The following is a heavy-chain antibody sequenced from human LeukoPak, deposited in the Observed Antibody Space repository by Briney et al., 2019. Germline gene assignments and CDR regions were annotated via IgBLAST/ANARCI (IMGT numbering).Heavy chain of an antibody. D-gene: IGHD5-24*01. J-gene: IGHJ4*02. V-gene: IGHV4-34*01. CDR2: IHHSGST. Sequence: SETLSLTCAVYGGSFSAYYWSWIRQSPGKGLEWIGEIHHSGSTKYNPSLKSRVTISGDMSQSQSSLKLTSVTAADTAVYYCATAEGYNAYWGQGILVTVSS. CDR1: GGSFSAYY. CDR3: ATAEGYNAY.